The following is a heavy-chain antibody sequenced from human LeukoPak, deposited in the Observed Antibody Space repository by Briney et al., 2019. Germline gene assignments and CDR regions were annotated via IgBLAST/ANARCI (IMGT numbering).Heavy chain of an antibody. D-gene: IGHD3-16*01. V-gene: IGHV4-4*07. Sequence: SETLSLTCTVSGGSISSYYWSWIRQPAGKGLEWIGRIYTSGSTNYNPSLKSRVTISVDTSKNRFSLKLSSVTAADTAVYYCARFMTNVGAFDIWGQGTMVTVSS. J-gene: IGHJ3*02. CDR1: GGSISSYY. CDR2: IYTSGST. CDR3: ARFMTNVGAFDI.